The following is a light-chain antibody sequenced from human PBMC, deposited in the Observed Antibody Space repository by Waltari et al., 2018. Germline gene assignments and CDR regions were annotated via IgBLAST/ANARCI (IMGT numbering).Light chain of an antibody. J-gene: IGLJ1*01. Sequence: QSVLTQPPSASATPGQRVGISCSGRSSTPGSNYLSWYQQLPGTAPKPLIYRNNQRPSGVPDRFSAYKYGTSASLAISGLRSEDEAVYYCASWDDSHYVFGTGTKVTVL. V-gene: IGLV1-47*01. CDR3: ASWDDSHYV. CDR1: SSTPGSNY. CDR2: RNN.